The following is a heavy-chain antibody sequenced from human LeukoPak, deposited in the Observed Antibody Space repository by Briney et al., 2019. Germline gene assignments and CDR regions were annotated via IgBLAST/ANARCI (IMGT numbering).Heavy chain of an antibody. CDR2: IKQGGSDK. J-gene: IGHJ4*02. CDR3: ARDTFGL. CDR1: GFTLSNHW. D-gene: IGHD2/OR15-2a*01. V-gene: IGHV3-7*01. Sequence: GGSLRLSCEASGFTLSNHWMTWVRQAPGKGLEWVATIKQGGSDKFYVDSVKGRFTISGDNAKNSLYPEMNSLRVEDTAVYYCARDTFGLWGQGTLVTVSS.